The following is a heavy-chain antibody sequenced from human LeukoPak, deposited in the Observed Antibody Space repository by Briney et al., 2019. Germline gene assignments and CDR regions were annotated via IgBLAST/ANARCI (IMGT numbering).Heavy chain of an antibody. CDR1: GGSFSGYY. Sequence: SETLSLTCAVYGGSFSGYYWSWIRQPPGKGLEWIGEINHSGSTNYNPSLKSRVTISVDTSKDQFSLKLSSVTAADTAVYYCARGILYYDILTGYLLYYFDYWGQGTLVTVSS. V-gene: IGHV4-34*01. CDR3: ARGILYYDILTGYLLYYFDY. CDR2: INHSGST. D-gene: IGHD3-9*01. J-gene: IGHJ4*02.